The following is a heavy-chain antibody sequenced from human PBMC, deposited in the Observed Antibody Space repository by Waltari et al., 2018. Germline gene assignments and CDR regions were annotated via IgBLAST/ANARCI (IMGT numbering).Heavy chain of an antibody. D-gene: IGHD3-3*01. CDR2: ISSTNSI. J-gene: IGHJ6*03. Sequence: EVQLVESGGGLVMPGGSLRLSCAASGFNFNNYIMNWVRQAPGKGLGWDSSISSTNSIYYADSVKGRFTISRDNAKNSLFLQLNSLGAEDTAVYYCAKDGDYWSGFQYYYYMDVWGKGTTVTVSS. CDR1: GFNFNNYI. CDR3: AKDGDYWSGFQYYYYMDV. V-gene: IGHV3-21*02.